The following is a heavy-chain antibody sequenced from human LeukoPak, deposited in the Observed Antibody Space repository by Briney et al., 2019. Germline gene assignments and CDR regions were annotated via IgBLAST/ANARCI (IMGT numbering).Heavy chain of an antibody. CDR1: GYTFTSYG. CDR3: ERAYSCNYCGGGDRPFLFDY. V-gene: IGHV1-18*01. CDR2: ISTYYGNT. D-gene: IGHD3-10*02. J-gene: IGHJ4*02. Sequence: ASVKVSCKASGYTFTSYGFSWVRQAPGQGLEWMGWISTYYGNTNYAQKLQYRVTMTTDTSTSTAYMELTSQRSRDTGVYLCERAYSCNYCGGGDRPFLFDYWGQGTVVTVSS.